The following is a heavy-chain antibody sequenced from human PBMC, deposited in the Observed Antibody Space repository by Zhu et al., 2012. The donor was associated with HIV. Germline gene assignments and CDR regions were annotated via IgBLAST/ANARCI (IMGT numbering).Heavy chain of an antibody. CDR1: GDSISSSSYF. CDR2: IYRSGTT. Sequence: QVQLQESGPGLVKPSETLSLTCTVSGDSISSSSYFWGWIRQPPGKGLEWIGSIYRSGTTYYNPSLESRVTISVDTSKDQFSLKLTSVTAADTAVYYCARVLCSGGSCYQFHVDFWGQGTLVTVSS. V-gene: IGHV4-39*01. D-gene: IGHD2-15*01. CDR3: ARVLCSGGSCYQFHVDF. J-gene: IGHJ4*02.